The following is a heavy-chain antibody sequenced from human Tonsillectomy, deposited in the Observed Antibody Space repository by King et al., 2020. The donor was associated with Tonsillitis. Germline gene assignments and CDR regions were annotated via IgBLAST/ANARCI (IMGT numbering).Heavy chain of an antibody. CDR2: LSFDGNNE. CDR1: GFRFGSFA. CDR3: ARGALELDY. V-gene: IGHV3-30-3*01. J-gene: IGHJ4*02. Sequence: VQLVESGGGVVQPGRSLRLSCAASGFRFGSFAMHWVRKAPGKGLEWVALLSFDGNNEDYADSVKGRFSISRDNSKNTLYLQMNSVRPEDTAIYYCARGALELDYWGQGTLVTVSS.